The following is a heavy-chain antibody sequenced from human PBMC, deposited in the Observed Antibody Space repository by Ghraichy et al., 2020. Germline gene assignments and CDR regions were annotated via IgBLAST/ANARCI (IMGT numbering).Heavy chain of an antibody. CDR1: GGSFSGYY. D-gene: IGHD6-19*01. V-gene: IGHV4-34*01. Sequence: SETLSLTCAVYGGSFSGYYWSWIRQPPGKGLEWIGEINHSGSTNYNPSLKSRVTISVDTSKNQFSLKLSSVTAADTAVYYCARISGWYYPPPLKKKTPRNWFDPWGQGTLVTVSS. CDR2: INHSGST. CDR3: ARISGWYYPPPLKKKTPRNWFDP. J-gene: IGHJ5*02.